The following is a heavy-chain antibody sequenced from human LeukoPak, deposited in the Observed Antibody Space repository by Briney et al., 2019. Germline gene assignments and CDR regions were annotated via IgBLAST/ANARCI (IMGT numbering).Heavy chain of an antibody. CDR2: INPNSDGT. V-gene: IGHV1-2*02. J-gene: IGHJ4*02. Sequence: GASVKVSCKASGYTFTGYYMHWVRQAPGQGLEWMGWINPNSDGTNYAQKFQGRVTMTRDTSISTAYMELSRLRSDDTAVYYCARSRGDEYSSSADFDYWGQGTLVTVSS. D-gene: IGHD6-6*01. CDR3: ARSRGDEYSSSADFDY. CDR1: GYTFTGYY.